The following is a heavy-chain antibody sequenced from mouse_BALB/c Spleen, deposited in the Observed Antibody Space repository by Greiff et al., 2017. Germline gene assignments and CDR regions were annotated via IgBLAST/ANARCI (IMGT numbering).Heavy chain of an antibody. Sequence: VKLMESGAELVKPGASVKLSCKASGYTFTSYYMYWVKQRPGQGLEWIGGINPSNGGTNFNEKFKSKATLTVDKSSSTAYMQLSSLTSEDSAVYYCTNAYYNAMDYWGQGTSVTVSS. CDR1: GYTFTSYY. CDR3: TNAYYNAMDY. CDR2: INPSNGGT. V-gene: IGHV1S81*02. D-gene: IGHD6-5*01. J-gene: IGHJ4*01.